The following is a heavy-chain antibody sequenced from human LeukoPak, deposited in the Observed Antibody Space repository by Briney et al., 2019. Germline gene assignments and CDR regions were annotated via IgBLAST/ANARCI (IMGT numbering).Heavy chain of an antibody. D-gene: IGHD4-17*01. CDR1: GGSISSSNW. CDR2: IYHSGNT. V-gene: IGHV4-4*02. CDR3: ARAVTSDNMDV. J-gene: IGHJ6*02. Sequence: SETLSLTCAVSGGSISSSNWWSWVRQPPGKGLEWIGEIYHSGNTNYNPSLKSRVTISVDKSKNQFSLELSSATAADTAVYYCARAVTSDNMDVWGQGTTVTVSS.